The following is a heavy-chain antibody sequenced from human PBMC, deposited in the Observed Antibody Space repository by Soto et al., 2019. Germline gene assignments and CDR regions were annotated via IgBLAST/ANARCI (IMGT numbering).Heavy chain of an antibody. CDR1: GASISTGGYF. Sequence: QGQLQESGPRLVKPSQTLSLTCSVSGASISTGGYFWNWIRQSPGKGLEWIGCIYYSGASYYNPSIKSRVTISMDTYRNQFSVNLTSATAADTAVYYCARDGSNTSRMNWFDTWGQGFLVSVSA. V-gene: IGHV4-31*03. CDR2: IYYSGAS. CDR3: ARDGSNTSRMNWFDT. J-gene: IGHJ5*02.